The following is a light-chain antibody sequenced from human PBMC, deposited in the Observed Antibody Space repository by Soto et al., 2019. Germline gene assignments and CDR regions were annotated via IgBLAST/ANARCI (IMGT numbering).Light chain of an antibody. Sequence: QSALTQPASVSGSPGQSITISCTGTSSDVGGYNYVSWYQQHPDKAPKLMIYEVSNRPSGVSNRFSGSKSGNTASLTISGLRAEDEADYYCSSYTSSSTLVFGGGTQLTVL. CDR2: EVS. CDR3: SSYTSSSTLV. V-gene: IGLV2-14*01. J-gene: IGLJ2*01. CDR1: SSDVGGYNY.